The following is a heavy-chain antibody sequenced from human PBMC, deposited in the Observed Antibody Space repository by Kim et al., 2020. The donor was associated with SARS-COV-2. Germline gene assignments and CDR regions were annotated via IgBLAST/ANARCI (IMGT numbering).Heavy chain of an antibody. Sequence: YPTAGKARFTISRDNSKNTLDLQMNSLGAGDTAVYYCAKGLWYSSGPFDYWGQGTLVTVSS. V-gene: IGHV3-23*01. CDR3: AKGLWYSSGPFDY. J-gene: IGHJ4*02. D-gene: IGHD6-19*01.